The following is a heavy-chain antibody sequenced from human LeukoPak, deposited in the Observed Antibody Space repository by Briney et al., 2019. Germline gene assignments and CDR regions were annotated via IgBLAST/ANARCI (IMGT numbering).Heavy chain of an antibody. CDR3: ARDPVNYYDSSGYYL. CDR2: IYSGGST. CDR1: GFTVSSNY. D-gene: IGHD3-22*01. J-gene: IGHJ5*02. V-gene: IGHV3-66*02. Sequence: GGSLRLSCAASGFTVSSNYMSWVRQAPGKGLEWVSVIYSGGSTYYADSVKGRFTISRDNSKNTLYLQMNSLRAEDTAVYYCARDPVNYYDSSGYYLWGQGTLVNVSS.